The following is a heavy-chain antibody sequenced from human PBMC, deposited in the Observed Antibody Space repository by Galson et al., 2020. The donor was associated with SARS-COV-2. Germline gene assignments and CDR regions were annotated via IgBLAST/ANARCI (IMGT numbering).Heavy chain of an antibody. V-gene: IGHV1-8*01. CDR3: TRGRPKGVATTRRYWFDY. D-gene: IGHD2-15*01. Sequence: ASVKVSCKASGYIFSNYDINWVRQATGHGLEWMGWMNTNSGDTHYAQKFQGRVTVTRSISLNTAYMELSGLTSEDTAVYYCTRGRPKGVATTRRYWFDYWGQGTLVTVSS. CDR2: MNTNSGDT. J-gene: IGHJ4*02. CDR1: GYIFSNYD.